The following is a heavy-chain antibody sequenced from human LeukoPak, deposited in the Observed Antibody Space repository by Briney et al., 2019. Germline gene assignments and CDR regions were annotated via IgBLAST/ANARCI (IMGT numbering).Heavy chain of an antibody. J-gene: IGHJ4*02. D-gene: IGHD4-11*01. CDR2: IIPIFATA. Sequence: ASVKVSCKASGGTFSSYAISWVRQAPGQGLEWMGGIIPIFATANYAQKFQGRVTITADKSTSTAYMELRRLTSDDTAVYYCARGAESVTTPYFDYWGQGTLVTVSS. V-gene: IGHV1-69*06. CDR3: ARGAESVTTPYFDY. CDR1: GGTFSSYA.